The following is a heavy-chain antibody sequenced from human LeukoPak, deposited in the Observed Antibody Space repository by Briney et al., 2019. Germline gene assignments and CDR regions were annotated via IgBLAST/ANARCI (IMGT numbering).Heavy chain of an antibody. CDR3: AKAYSSGWAYFDY. J-gene: IGHJ4*02. D-gene: IGHD6-19*01. CDR2: ISGDGGST. CDR1: GFTFRRSW. Sequence: PGGSLRLSCAASGFTFRRSWMHWVRQAPGKGLEWVSLISGDGGSTYYADSVKGRFTISRDNSKNSLYLQMNSLRTEDTALYYCAKAYSSGWAYFDYWGQGTLVTVSS. V-gene: IGHV3-43*02.